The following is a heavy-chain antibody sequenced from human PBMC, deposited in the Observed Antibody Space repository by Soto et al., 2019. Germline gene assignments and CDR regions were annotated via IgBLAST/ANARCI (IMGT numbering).Heavy chain of an antibody. J-gene: IGHJ4*02. CDR2: ISYGGST. Sequence: QVQLQESGPGLVKPSQTLSLTCTVSGGSINSGGYCWSWIRQHPGKGLDWIGCISYGGSTSYNPSLKRRVTISVDTSKNQFSLKLTSVTAAATAVYYCSRGILVWGQGALITVSS. V-gene: IGHV4-31*03. D-gene: IGHD5-18*01. CDR3: SRGILV. CDR1: GGSINSGGYC.